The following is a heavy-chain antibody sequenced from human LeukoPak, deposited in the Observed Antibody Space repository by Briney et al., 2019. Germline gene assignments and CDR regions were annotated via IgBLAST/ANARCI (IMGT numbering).Heavy chain of an antibody. CDR1: GFTFSAYW. V-gene: IGHV3-74*01. CDR2: IKSDGSST. D-gene: IGHD3-9*01. J-gene: IGHJ4*02. Sequence: GGSLRLSCAASGFTFSAYWMHWVRQAPGEVPLWVARIKSDGSSTSYADFVKGRFTISRDNAEKTLYLQMNSLRAEDTAVYYCARGYYDILTTQRYFDSWGQGTQVTVAS. CDR3: ARGYYDILTTQRYFDS.